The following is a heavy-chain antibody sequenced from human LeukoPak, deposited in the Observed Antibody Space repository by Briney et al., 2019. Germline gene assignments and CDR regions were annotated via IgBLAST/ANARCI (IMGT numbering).Heavy chain of an antibody. J-gene: IGHJ4*02. V-gene: IGHV3-23*01. Sequence: GGSLRLSCAASGVTLSNYPMSWVRQAPGKGLDWASTIGAGGGATYYADSVKGRFTFSTDSSKNTLYLQMNSLKAEDTAVYYCAKGLAVATSYFDYWGQGTLVTVSS. CDR2: IGAGGGAT. CDR3: AKGLAVATSYFDY. D-gene: IGHD6-19*01. CDR1: GVTLSNYP.